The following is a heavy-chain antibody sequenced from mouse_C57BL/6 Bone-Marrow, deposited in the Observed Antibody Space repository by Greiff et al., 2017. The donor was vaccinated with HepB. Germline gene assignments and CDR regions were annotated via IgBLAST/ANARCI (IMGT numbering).Heavy chain of an antibody. J-gene: IGHJ4*01. CDR3: ARDDGYPSYDMDY. CDR1: GYTFTSYW. Sequence: QVQLQQPGAELVKPGASVKLSCKASGYTFTSYWMHWVKQRPGQGLEWIGMIHPNSGSTNYNEKFKSKATLTVDKSSSTAYMQLSSLTSEDSAVYYCARDDGYPSYDMDYWGQGTSVTVSS. CDR2: IHPNSGST. D-gene: IGHD2-3*01. V-gene: IGHV1-64*01.